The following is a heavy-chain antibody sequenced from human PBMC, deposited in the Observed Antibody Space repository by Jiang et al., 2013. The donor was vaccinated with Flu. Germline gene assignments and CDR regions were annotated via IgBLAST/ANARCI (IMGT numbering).Heavy chain of an antibody. V-gene: IGHV3-30-3*01. D-gene: IGHD1-1*01. J-gene: IGHJ3*02. CDR3: SRWNDAFDI. CDR2: ISYDGSNK. Sequence: LEWVAVISYDGSNKYYADSVKGRFTISRDNSKNTLYLQMNSLRAEDTAVYYCSRWNDAFDIWGQGTMVTVSS.